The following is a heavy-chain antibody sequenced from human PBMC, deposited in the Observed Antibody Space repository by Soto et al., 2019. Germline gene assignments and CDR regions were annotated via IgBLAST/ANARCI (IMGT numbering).Heavy chain of an antibody. D-gene: IGHD3-22*01. CDR3: ARRKYYDGSAGWDY. CDR1: GFSFSSYG. V-gene: IGHV3-23*01. CDR2: TNSGEDST. Sequence: GGSLRLSCVASGFSFSSYGMSWVRQAPGKGLEWVSTTNSGEDSTHYADSVKGRFTISRDNSKKTLYLQMSSLRAEDTAIYYCARRKYYDGSAGWDYRGQGALATVYS. J-gene: IGHJ4*02.